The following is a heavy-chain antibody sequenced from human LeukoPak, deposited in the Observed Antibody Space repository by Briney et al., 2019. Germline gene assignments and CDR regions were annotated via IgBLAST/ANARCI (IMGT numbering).Heavy chain of an antibody. CDR1: GGSISSYY. D-gene: IGHD3-9*01. CDR2: IYYGGST. CDR3: ARVRYFEYWFDP. V-gene: IGHV4-59*01. J-gene: IGHJ5*02. Sequence: PSETLSLTCTVSGGSISSYYWSWIRQPPGKGLEWIGYIYYGGSTNYNPSLKSRVTISVDTSKNQFSLKLSSVTAADTAVYYCARVRYFEYWFDPWGQGTLVTVSS.